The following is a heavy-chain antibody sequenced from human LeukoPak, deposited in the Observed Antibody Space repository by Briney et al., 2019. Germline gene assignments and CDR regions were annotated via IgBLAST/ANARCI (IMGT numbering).Heavy chain of an antibody. J-gene: IGHJ4*02. CDR3: VASYGGYVLDY. V-gene: IGHV4-59*02. Sequence: SETLSLTCTVSGGSVGSYHWNWIRQPSGKGLEWIGIVFNNGGTKHNPSLKSRVAISVDTSKNQFALKLTSVTAADTAVYYCVASYGGYVLDYWGQGALVIVSS. CDR2: VFNNGGT. CDR1: GGSVGSYH. D-gene: IGHD5-12*01.